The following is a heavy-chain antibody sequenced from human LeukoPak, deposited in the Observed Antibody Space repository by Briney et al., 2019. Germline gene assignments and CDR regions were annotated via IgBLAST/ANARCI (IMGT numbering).Heavy chain of an antibody. CDR1: GGSVSSGSYY. Sequence: SSETLSLTCTVFGGSVSSGSYYWSWIRQPPGKGLEWIGYIYYSGSTNYNPSLKSRVTISVDTSKNQFSLKLSSVTAADTAVYYCAGHVDAFDIWGQGTMVTVSS. V-gene: IGHV4-61*01. J-gene: IGHJ3*02. CDR3: AGHVDAFDI. CDR2: IYYSGST.